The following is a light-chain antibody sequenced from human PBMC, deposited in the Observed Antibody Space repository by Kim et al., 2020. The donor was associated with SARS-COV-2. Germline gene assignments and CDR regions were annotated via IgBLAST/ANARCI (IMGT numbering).Light chain of an antibody. CDR3: SPYTSSSTQV. CDR1: SSDVGGYNY. J-gene: IGLJ2*01. V-gene: IGLV2-14*03. Sequence: QSALTQPASVSGSPGQSITISCTGTSSDVGGYNYVSWYQQHPGKAPKLMIYDVSNQPSGVSNRFSGSKSGNTASLTISGLQAEDEADYYCSPYTSSSTQVFGGGTQLTVL. CDR2: DVS.